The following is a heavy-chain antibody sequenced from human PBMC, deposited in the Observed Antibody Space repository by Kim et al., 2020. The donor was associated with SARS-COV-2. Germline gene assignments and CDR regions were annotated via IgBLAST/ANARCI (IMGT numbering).Heavy chain of an antibody. CDR3: ARDRDHRSGYPYHHLDV. D-gene: IGHD6-13*01. J-gene: IGHJ6*02. CDR2: TYYRSKWYN. V-gene: IGHV6-1*01. Sequence: SQTLSLTCAISGDSVSSNSAAWNWIRQSPSRGLEWLGRTYYRSKWYNDYAVAVKSRLTITPDTSRNQFSLQLNSVTPEDTAVYYCARDRDHRSGYPYHHLDVWGQGTTVTVSS. CDR1: GDSVSSNSAA.